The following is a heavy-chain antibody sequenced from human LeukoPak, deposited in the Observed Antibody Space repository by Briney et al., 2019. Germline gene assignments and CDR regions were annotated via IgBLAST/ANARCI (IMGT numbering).Heavy chain of an antibody. D-gene: IGHD6-6*01. CDR1: GFTFSSYA. J-gene: IGHJ4*02. V-gene: IGHV3-23*01. CDR3: AKDIEVYYFDY. Sequence: GGSLRLSCATSGFTFSSYAMSWVRQAPGKGLEWVSVISGSGGSTSYAESVKGRFTISRDNSKSTLFLQMNSLRAEDTAIYYCAKDIEVYYFDYWGQGTLVTVSS. CDR2: ISGSGGST.